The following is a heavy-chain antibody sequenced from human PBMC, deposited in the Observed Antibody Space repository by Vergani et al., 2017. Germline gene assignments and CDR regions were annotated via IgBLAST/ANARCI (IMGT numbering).Heavy chain of an antibody. Sequence: QVQLVQSGAEVKKPGASVKVSCKASGYTFTGYYMHWVRQAPGQGLEWMGWINPNSGGTNYAQKFQGRVTMTRNTSISTAYMELSSLRSEDTAVYYCARALVAATELHPYYFDYWGQGTLVTVSS. V-gene: IGHV1-2*02. CDR1: GYTFTGYY. D-gene: IGHD2-15*01. CDR3: ARALVAATELHPYYFDY. J-gene: IGHJ4*02. CDR2: INPNSGGT.